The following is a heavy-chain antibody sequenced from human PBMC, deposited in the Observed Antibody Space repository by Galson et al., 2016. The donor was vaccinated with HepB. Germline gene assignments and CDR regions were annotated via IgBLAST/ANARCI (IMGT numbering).Heavy chain of an antibody. J-gene: IGHJ4*02. CDR1: GFTFSSYG. V-gene: IGHV3-33*01. CDR3: ARYNSGYLDY. CDR2: IWYDGSKK. Sequence: SLRLSCAASGFTFSSYGMHWVRQAPGKGLEWVAVIWYDGSKKYYADSVQGRFTISRDNSKSTLYLQMTSLSAEDTAAYYCARYNSGYLDYWGQGTLVSVSS. D-gene: IGHD1-26*01.